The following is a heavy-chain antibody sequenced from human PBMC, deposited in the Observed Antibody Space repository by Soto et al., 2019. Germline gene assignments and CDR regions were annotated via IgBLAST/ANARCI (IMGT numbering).Heavy chain of an antibody. J-gene: IGHJ4*02. CDR3: ARAPDIAMATVFDY. CDR2: IYYSGST. Sequence: SETLSLTCTVSGGSISSYYWSWIRQPPGKGLEWIGYIYYSGSTYHNPSLKGRVTISVDTSKNQFSLRLSSVTAADTAVYYCARAPDIAMATVFDYWGQGTLVTVSS. D-gene: IGHD5-18*01. CDR1: GGSISSYY. V-gene: IGHV4-59*01.